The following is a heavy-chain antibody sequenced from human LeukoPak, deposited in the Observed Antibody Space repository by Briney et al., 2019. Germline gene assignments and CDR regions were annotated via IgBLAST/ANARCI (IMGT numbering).Heavy chain of an antibody. V-gene: IGHV1-2*06. D-gene: IGHD2-15*01. Sequence: GASVKVSCKASGYTFTGYYMHWVRQAPGQGLEWMGRINPNSGGTNYAQKFQGRVTMTRDTSTSTVYMELSSLRSEDTAVYYCARDGSSLRSGFDYWGQGTLVTVSS. CDR1: GYTFTGYY. CDR2: INPNSGGT. J-gene: IGHJ4*02. CDR3: ARDGSSLRSGFDY.